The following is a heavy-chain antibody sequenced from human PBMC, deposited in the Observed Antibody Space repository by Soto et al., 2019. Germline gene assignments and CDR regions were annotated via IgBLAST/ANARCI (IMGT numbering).Heavy chain of an antibody. CDR1: GYTFTSYG. CDR2: ISAYNGNT. J-gene: IGHJ5*02. V-gene: IGHV1-18*01. D-gene: IGHD2-2*01. CDR3: ARGRKGVGHFEVPAAPRNWFAP. Sequence: QVQLVQSGAEVKKPGASVKVSCKASGYTFTSYGISWVRQAPGQGLEWMGWISAYNGNTNYAQKLQGRVTMTTDTSTSTAYMEPRSLRSDATAVYYCARGRKGVGHFEVPAAPRNWFAPWGQGTLVTVSS.